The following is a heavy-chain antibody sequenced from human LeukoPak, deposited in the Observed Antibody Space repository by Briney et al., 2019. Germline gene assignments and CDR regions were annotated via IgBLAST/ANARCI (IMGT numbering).Heavy chain of an antibody. CDR2: ISGSGYTT. Sequence: GGSLRLSCAASGFTFSNYAMNWVRQAPGRGLEWVSSISGSGYTTHYADSVQGRFTISRDNSKNTLYLQLSSLRAEDTALYYCARRETDSSGWHHHDHWGQGTLVTVSS. D-gene: IGHD6-19*01. CDR1: GFTFSNYA. V-gene: IGHV3-23*01. CDR3: ARRETDSSGWHHHDH. J-gene: IGHJ4*02.